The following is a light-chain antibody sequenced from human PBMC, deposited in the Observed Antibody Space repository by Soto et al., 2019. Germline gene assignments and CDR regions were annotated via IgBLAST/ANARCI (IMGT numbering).Light chain of an antibody. CDR3: NSFAGSRGYV. Sequence: QSVLTQPASMSGSPGQSITISCTGTSSDVGGNNHVSWYQQHPGKAPKLIIYGVTNRPSGVSYRFSGSKSGNTASLTIYGLQAEDEADYYCNSFAGSRGYVFGTGTKVTVL. J-gene: IGLJ1*01. V-gene: IGLV2-14*01. CDR2: GVT. CDR1: SSDVGGNNH.